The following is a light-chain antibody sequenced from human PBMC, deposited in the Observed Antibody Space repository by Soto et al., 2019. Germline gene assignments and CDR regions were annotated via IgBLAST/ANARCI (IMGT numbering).Light chain of an antibody. CDR2: TLS. J-gene: IGKJ1*01. Sequence: DIVMTQTPLSLPVTPGEPASISCRSSQSLLDRNDGSIYLDWYLQKPGRSPQLLIYTLSSRTSGVPDRYSGSGSETDFTLTISSVEAEDIGVDSCMQRIEFSWTFGQGTTVHIK. CDR1: QSLLDRNDGSIY. V-gene: IGKV2-40*01. CDR3: MQRIEFSWT.